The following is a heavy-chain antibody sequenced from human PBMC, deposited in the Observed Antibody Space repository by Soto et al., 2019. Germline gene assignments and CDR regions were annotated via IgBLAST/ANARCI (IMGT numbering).Heavy chain of an antibody. Sequence: GGSLRLSCAASGFTFSSYAMSWFRQAPGKGLEWVSAISGSGGSTYYADSVKGRFTISRDNSKNTLYLQMNSLRAEDTAVYYCAKGPYGSGSYYGNWFDPWGQGTLVTVSS. CDR1: GFTFSSYA. J-gene: IGHJ5*02. CDR2: ISGSGGST. D-gene: IGHD3-10*01. V-gene: IGHV3-23*01. CDR3: AKGPYGSGSYYGNWFDP.